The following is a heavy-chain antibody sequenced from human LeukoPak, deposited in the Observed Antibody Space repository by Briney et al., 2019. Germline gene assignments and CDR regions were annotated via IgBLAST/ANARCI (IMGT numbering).Heavy chain of an antibody. V-gene: IGHV1-69*06. CDR3: ARDFRLDVVVAAYGWFDP. CDR1: GGTFSSYA. CDR2: IIPIFGTA. J-gene: IGHJ5*02. D-gene: IGHD2-15*01. Sequence: TVKVSCKASGGTFSSYAISWVRQAPGQGLEWMGGIIPIFGTANYAQKFQGRVTITADKSTSTAYMELSSLRSEDTAVYYCARDFRLDVVVAAYGWFDPWGQGTLVTVSS.